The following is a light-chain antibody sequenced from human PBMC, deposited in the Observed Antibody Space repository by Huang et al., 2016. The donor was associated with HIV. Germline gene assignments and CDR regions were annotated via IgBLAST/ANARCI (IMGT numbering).Light chain of an antibody. CDR3: QQDSYWPIT. J-gene: IGKJ5*01. V-gene: IGKV3-11*01. Sequence: DIVLTQSPATLSLSTGERATVSCRASQSVRTFLARYQHKPGQAPRLLIFDASNRSSGVPARFSGTGSGTDFTLTISSHEPSDVVVYYGQQDSYWPITFGRGTRLEI. CDR1: QSVRTF. CDR2: DAS.